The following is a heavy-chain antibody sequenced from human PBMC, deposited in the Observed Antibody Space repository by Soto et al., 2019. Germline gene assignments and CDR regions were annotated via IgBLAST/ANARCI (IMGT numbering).Heavy chain of an antibody. CDR3: ARQRLWGTSGYYYFEN. V-gene: IGHV5-51*01. J-gene: IGHJ4*02. D-gene: IGHD3-22*01. CDR1: XXFFSNYV. Sequence: SLXXSRKGXXXFFSNYVXXXXRQMPGKGLEWMGIIYPGDSDTRXSPSFQGQVTITVDKSINTXYLQWSSLKASDTAIYYCARQRLWGTSGYYYFENWGQGTLVTVSS. CDR2: IYPGDSDT.